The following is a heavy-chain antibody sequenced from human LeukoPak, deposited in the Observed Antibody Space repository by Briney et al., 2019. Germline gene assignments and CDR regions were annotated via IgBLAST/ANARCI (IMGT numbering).Heavy chain of an antibody. CDR1: GFTFSTYG. J-gene: IGHJ4*02. CDR2: ISSSSSYI. CDR3: ARGGSGSYYIDY. D-gene: IGHD3-10*01. Sequence: GGSLRLSCAASGFTFSTYGMHWVRQAPGKGLEWVSSISSSSSYIYYADSVKGRFTISRDNAKNSLYLQMDSLRAEDTAVYYCARGGSGSYYIDYWGQGTLVTVSS. V-gene: IGHV3-21*01.